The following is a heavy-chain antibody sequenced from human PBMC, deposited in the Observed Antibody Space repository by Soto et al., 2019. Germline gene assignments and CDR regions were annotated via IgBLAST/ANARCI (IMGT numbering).Heavy chain of an antibody. CDR2: IIPILGIA. CDR1: GGTFSSYT. CDR3: ARDSRGYYYYYGMDV. D-gene: IGHD2-2*01. V-gene: IGHV1-69*04. Sequence: SVKVSCKASGGTFSSYTISWVRQAPGQGLEWMGRIIPILGIANYAQKFQGRVTITADKSTSTAYMELSSLRSEDTAVYYCARDSRGYYYYYGMDVWGQGTKVTVSS. J-gene: IGHJ6*02.